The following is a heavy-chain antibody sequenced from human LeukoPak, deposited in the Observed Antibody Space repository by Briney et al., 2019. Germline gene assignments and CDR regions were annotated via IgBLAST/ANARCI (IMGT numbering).Heavy chain of an antibody. J-gene: IGHJ5*02. CDR1: GASISGSY. D-gene: IGHD3-10*01. CDR3: ARDGSAGSNWFDP. Sequence: SETLSLTCAVSGASISGSYWSWIRQPPGKGLEWIGYMYYSGITNSSPSLKSRVTISLDTSKNQFSLKLSSVTAADTAVYYCARDGSAGSNWFDPWGQGTLVTVSS. V-gene: IGHV4-59*12. CDR2: MYYSGIT.